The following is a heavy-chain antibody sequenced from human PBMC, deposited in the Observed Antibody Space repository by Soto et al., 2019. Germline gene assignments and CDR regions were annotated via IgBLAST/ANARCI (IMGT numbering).Heavy chain of an antibody. J-gene: IGHJ5*02. Sequence: RASVKVSCKASGYTFTSYYMHWVRQAPGQGLEWMGIINPSGDSTNYAQKFQGRVTMTRDTSTSTVYMELGRLRSEDTAVYYCARPLQGRYNWFDPWGQGTLVTVSS. CDR2: INPSGDST. CDR3: ARPLQGRYNWFDP. CDR1: GYTFTSYY. V-gene: IGHV1-46*01. D-gene: IGHD2-21*02.